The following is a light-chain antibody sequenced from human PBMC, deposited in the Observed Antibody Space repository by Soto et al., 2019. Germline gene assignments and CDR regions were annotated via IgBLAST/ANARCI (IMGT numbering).Light chain of an antibody. Sequence: DIQMTQSPSSLSASVGDRVTITCRASPSISSYLNWYQQKPGKAPKLLIYAASSLQSGVPSRFSGRGSGTDFTLTISSLQPEDFATYYCQQSYSTPMYTFGQGTKLEIK. J-gene: IGKJ2*01. CDR3: QQSYSTPMYT. CDR1: PSISSY. CDR2: AAS. V-gene: IGKV1-39*01.